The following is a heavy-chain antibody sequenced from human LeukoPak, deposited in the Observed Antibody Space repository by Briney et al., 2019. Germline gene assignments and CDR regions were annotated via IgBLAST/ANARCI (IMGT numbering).Heavy chain of an antibody. D-gene: IGHD1-26*01. CDR3: ASGSYYFDY. Sequence: ASVKVSCKASGHTFTAYYMFWVRQAPGQGLEWMGWINPNSGGTNYAPKFQGRVTMTRDTSISTAYMELRSLRSDDTAVYYCASGSYYFDYWGQGTLVTVSS. V-gene: IGHV1-2*02. CDR1: GHTFTAYY. J-gene: IGHJ4*02. CDR2: INPNSGGT.